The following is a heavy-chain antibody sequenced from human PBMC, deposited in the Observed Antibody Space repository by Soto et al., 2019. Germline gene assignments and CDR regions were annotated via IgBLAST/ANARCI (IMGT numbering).Heavy chain of an antibody. Sequence: GASVKVSCKASGYTFTSYGISWVRQAPGQGLEWMGWISAYNGNTNYAQKLQGRVTMTTDTSTSTAYMELRSLRSDDTAVYYCASFGYDFWSGYYKYPYPVDYWGQGTLVTVSS. CDR1: GYTFTSYG. CDR3: ASFGYDFWSGYYKYPYPVDY. J-gene: IGHJ4*02. D-gene: IGHD3-3*01. CDR2: ISAYNGNT. V-gene: IGHV1-18*01.